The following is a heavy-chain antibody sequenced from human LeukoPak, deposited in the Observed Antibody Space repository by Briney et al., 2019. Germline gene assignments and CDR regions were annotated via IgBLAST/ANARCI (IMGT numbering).Heavy chain of an antibody. CDR2: IYYSGST. D-gene: IGHD3-10*01. J-gene: IGHJ4*02. V-gene: IGHV4-39*07. CDR1: GGSISSSSYY. Sequence: SETLSLTCTVSGGSISSSSYYWGWIRQPPGKGLEWIGSIYYSGSTYYNPSLKSRVTISVDTSKNQFSLKLSSVTAADTAVYYCARDMVRGVAPDYWGQGTLVTVSS. CDR3: ARDMVRGVAPDY.